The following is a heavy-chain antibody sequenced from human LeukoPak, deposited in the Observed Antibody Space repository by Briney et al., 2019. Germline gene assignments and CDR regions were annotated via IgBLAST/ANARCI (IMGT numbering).Heavy chain of an antibody. CDR2: IKEDGSER. J-gene: IGHJ4*02. V-gene: IGHV3-7*03. CDR3: AKSYNGYESKPDY. Sequence: PGGSLRLSCAASGFTFSSYWMHWVRQAPGKGLEWVASIKEDGSERQYVDSVKGRFSISRDNTKGSLFLQLNSLRAEDTAVYYCAKSYNGYESKPDYWGQGTLVTVSS. D-gene: IGHD5-12*01. CDR1: GFTFSSYW.